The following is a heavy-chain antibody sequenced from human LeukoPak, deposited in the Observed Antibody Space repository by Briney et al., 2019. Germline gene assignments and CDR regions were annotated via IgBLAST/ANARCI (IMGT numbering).Heavy chain of an antibody. Sequence: PSETLSLTCAVYGGSFSGYYWSWIRQPPGKGLEWIGEINHSGSTNYNPSLKSRVTISVDTSKNQFSLKLSSVTAADTAVYYCARAVGGAAAELFDYWGQGTLVTLSS. D-gene: IGHD6-13*01. J-gene: IGHJ4*02. CDR1: GGSFSGYY. CDR3: ARAVGGAAAELFDY. V-gene: IGHV4-34*01. CDR2: INHSGST.